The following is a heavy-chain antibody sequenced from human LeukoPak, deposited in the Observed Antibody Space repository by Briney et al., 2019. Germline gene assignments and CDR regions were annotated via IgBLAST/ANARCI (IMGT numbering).Heavy chain of an antibody. CDR3: ARRLLEWVKPGYNWFDP. V-gene: IGHV4-39*01. J-gene: IGHJ5*02. D-gene: IGHD3-3*01. Sequence: SETLSLTCTVSGGSISSSSYYWGWIRQPPGKGLEWIGNIYYSGSTYYNPSLKSRVTISVDTSKNQFSLKLSSVTAADTAVYYCARRLLEWVKPGYNWFDPWGQGTLVTVSS. CDR2: IYYSGST. CDR1: GGSISSSSYY.